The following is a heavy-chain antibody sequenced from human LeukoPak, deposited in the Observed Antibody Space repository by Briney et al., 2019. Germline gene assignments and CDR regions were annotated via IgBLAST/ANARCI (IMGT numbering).Heavy chain of an antibody. CDR1: GYTFRNYD. J-gene: IGHJ5*02. V-gene: IGHV1-8*03. Sequence: ASVKVSCKASGYTFRNYDIVWVRQATGQGLEWMGWMKPDNGNTGYIEMFQGRLTLTRDTSINTAYLELSSLRSEDTAVYYCARDGRPHSQNSGYETWGQGTLVTVSS. CDR3: ARDGRPHSQNSGYET. CDR2: MKPDNGNT. D-gene: IGHD5-12*01.